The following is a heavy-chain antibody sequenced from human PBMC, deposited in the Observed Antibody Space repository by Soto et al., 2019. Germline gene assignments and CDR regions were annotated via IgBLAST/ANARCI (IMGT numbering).Heavy chain of an antibody. CDR1: GFTFSSYG. CDR2: IWYDGSNK. CDR3: ASGGQQYHFDY. D-gene: IGHD6-13*01. V-gene: IGHV3-33*01. Sequence: PGGSLRLSCAASGFTFSSYGMHWVRQAPGKGLEWVAVIWYDGSNKYYADSVKGRFTISRDNSKNTLYLQMNSLRAEDTAVYYCASGGQQYHFDYWGQGTLVTVSS. J-gene: IGHJ4*02.